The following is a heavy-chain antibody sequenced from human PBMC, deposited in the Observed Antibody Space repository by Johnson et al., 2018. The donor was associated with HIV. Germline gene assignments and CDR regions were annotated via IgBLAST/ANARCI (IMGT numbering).Heavy chain of an antibody. J-gene: IGHJ3*02. CDR2: INWNGGST. CDR1: GFTFDDYG. Sequence: VQLVESGGGVERPGGSLRLSCVASGFTFDDYGMSWVRQPPGKGLEWVSGINWNGGSTDYADSVKGRFTISRDNAKNSLYLQMNSLRAEDTAMYYCAKSPAKDHGGNSGAFAIWGQGTMVTVSS. CDR3: AKSPAKDHGGNSGAFAI. D-gene: IGHD4-23*01. V-gene: IGHV3-20*04.